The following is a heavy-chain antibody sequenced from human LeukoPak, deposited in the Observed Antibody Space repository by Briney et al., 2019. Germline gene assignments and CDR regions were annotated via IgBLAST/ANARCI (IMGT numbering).Heavy chain of an antibody. CDR2: ISPSGGST. J-gene: IGHJ4*02. CDR3: ARDDRYCSSTSCSPIWEAFDY. Sequence: GASVKVSCKAFGYTFTGYWMHWVRQAPGQGPEWMGVISPSGGSTIYAQKFKGRVTLTRDMSTSTDYLELSSLRSDDTAVYYCARDDRYCSSTSCSPIWEAFDYWGQGTLVTVSS. CDR1: GYTFTGYW. V-gene: IGHV1-46*01. D-gene: IGHD2-2*01.